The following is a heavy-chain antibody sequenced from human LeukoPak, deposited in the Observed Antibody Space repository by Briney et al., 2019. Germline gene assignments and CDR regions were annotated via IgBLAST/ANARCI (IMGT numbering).Heavy chain of an antibody. CDR1: GYTFTGNH. D-gene: IGHD1-26*01. CDR2: TNPNSGGT. CDR3: ARGGGYPRGFPGY. V-gene: IGHV1-2*02. Sequence: ASVKVSCKASGYTFTGNHMHWVRQAPGQGLEWMGWTNPNSGGTNYAQKFQGRVIMTRDTSISTAYMELSRLRSDDTAVYYCARGGGYPRGFPGYWGQGTLVTVSS. J-gene: IGHJ4*02.